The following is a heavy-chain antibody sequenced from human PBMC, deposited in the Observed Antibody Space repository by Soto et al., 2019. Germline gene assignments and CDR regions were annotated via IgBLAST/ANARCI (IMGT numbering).Heavy chain of an antibody. J-gene: IGHJ6*04. CDR1: GFTFNNYW. CDR2: IKQDGSEK. V-gene: IGHV3-7*01. Sequence: VQLVESGGGLVQPGGSLRLSCEGSGFTFNNYWMTWVRQAPGKGLEWVANIKQDGSEKYYVDSVRGRFTISRDNANNLLYLQINNLRAEDTAVYFCVRWSSAFGVWGNGTTVTVSS. D-gene: IGHD3-16*01. CDR3: VRWSSAFGV.